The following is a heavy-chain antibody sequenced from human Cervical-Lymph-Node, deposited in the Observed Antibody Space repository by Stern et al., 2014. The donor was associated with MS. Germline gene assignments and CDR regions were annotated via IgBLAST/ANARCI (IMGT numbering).Heavy chain of an antibody. V-gene: IGHV1-69*01. CDR2: IVPLFGKP. CDR3: ASPLTATSVPFGYYGMDV. J-gene: IGHJ6*02. CDR1: GGTFSNYA. Sequence: QLVQSGAEVKKPGSSVKVSCKASGGTFSNYATSWVRQAPGQGLEWMGGIVPLFGKPNYAQNFQGRVTITADESTSTAYMDLSSLRSEDTAVYYCASPLTATSVPFGYYGMDVWGQGTTVTVS. D-gene: IGHD4-17*01.